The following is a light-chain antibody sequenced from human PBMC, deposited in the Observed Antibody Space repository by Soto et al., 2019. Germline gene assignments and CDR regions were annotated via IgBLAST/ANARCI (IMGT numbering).Light chain of an antibody. V-gene: IGKV1D-13*01. CDR1: QGISSL. CDR3: QQFSNYPRFT. J-gene: IGKJ3*01. CDR2: DAS. Sequence: AIQLTQSPSSLSASVGDTVTITCRASQGISSLLAWYQQKPGKAPKLLIYDASTLESVSPSRFSGSGSGTDFTLTISSLQPEDFATYYCQQFSNYPRFTFGPGTKVDIK.